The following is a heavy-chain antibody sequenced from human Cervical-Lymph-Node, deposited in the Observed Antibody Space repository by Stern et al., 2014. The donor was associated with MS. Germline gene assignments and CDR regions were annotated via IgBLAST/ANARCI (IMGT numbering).Heavy chain of an antibody. CDR1: GFTFSSYW. CDR3: ARGYCSGGSCYLFDY. Sequence: EDQLVESGGGLVQPGGSLRLSCATSGFTFSSYWMHWVRQAPGKGLEWVSRLNSDGTTAVSADSVKGRFTISRDNAKNTVYLQMNSLTAEDTALYYCARGYCSGGSCYLFDYWGQGTLVTVSS. J-gene: IGHJ4*02. CDR2: LNSDGTTA. V-gene: IGHV3-74*02. D-gene: IGHD2-15*01.